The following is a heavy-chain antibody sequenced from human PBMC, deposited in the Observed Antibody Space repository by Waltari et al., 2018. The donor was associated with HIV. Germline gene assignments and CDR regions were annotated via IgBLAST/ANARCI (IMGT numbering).Heavy chain of an antibody. D-gene: IGHD3-22*01. Sequence: EVQLLESGGGLVQPGGSLGLSCAASGFTFSSYAMSWVRQAPGKGLEWVSALSGSGASTYYADSVKVRFTISRDNSKNTLYLQMNRLRADDTAVYYCAKDSNYDSSGPIDYWGQGTLVTVSS. J-gene: IGHJ4*02. CDR2: LSGSGAST. V-gene: IGHV3-23*01. CDR3: AKDSNYDSSGPIDY. CDR1: GFTFSSYA.